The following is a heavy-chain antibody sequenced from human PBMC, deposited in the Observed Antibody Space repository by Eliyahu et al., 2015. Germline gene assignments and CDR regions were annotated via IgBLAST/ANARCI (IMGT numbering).Heavy chain of an antibody. Sequence: EVQLVESGGGLVQPGGSLRLSCAASGFTFSSYAMSWVRQAPGXGXEWVXAISGSGGSTYYADSVKXRFTISRDNSKNTLYLQMNSLRAEDTAVYYCAKDRGSSRWYFDLWGRGTLVTVSS. V-gene: IGHV3-23*04. J-gene: IGHJ2*01. CDR2: ISGSGGST. D-gene: IGHD6-6*01. CDR1: GFTFSSYA. CDR3: AKDRGSSRWYFDL.